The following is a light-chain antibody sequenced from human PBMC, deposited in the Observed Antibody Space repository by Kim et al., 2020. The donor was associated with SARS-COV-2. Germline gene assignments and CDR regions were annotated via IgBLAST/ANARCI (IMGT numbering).Light chain of an antibody. Sequence: EIVLTQFPGTLSLSPGERATLSCRASQSVTKNYLAWFQQKPGQGPRRLIYDASSRTTGIPDRFSGSGSGTDFTLTINRLEPEDFAVYYCQQYAHAPITFGQGTRLEIK. CDR2: DAS. V-gene: IGKV3-20*01. J-gene: IGKJ5*01. CDR1: QSVTKNY. CDR3: QQYAHAPIT.